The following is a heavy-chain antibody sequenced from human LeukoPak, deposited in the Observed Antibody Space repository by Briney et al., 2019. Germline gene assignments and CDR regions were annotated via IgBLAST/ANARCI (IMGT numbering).Heavy chain of an antibody. CDR3: AKDPAIYDSSGYPFDY. V-gene: IGHV3-9*01. J-gene: IGHJ4*02. CDR2: ISWNSGSI. CDR1: GFTFDDYA. Sequence: GGSLRLSCAASGFTFDDYAMHWVRQAPGKGLKWVSGISWNSGSIGYADSVKGRFTISRDNAKNSLYLQMNSLRAEDTAVYYCAKDPAIYDSSGYPFDYWGQGTLVTVSS. D-gene: IGHD3-22*01.